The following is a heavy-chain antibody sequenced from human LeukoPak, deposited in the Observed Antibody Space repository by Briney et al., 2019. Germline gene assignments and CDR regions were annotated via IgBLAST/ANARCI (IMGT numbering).Heavy chain of an antibody. CDR2: ISGSGGST. J-gene: IGHJ3*02. V-gene: IGHV3-23*01. CDR1: GFTFSSYA. CDR3: AKQMGHYYDSSGYLDAFDI. D-gene: IGHD3-22*01. Sequence: GGSLRLSCAASGFTFSSYAMSWVRQAPGKGLEWVSAISGSGGSTYYADSVRGRFTISRDNSKNTLYLQMNSLRAEDTAVYYCAKQMGHYYDSSGYLDAFDIWGQGTMVTVSS.